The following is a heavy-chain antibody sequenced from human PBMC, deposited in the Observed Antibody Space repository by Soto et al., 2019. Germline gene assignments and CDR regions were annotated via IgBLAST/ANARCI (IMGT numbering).Heavy chain of an antibody. V-gene: IGHV2-5*02. CDR1: GFAVSANGVG. CDR2: IYWDGEE. CDR3: AHSVRGESWRGGIFYYFDY. J-gene: IGHJ4*02. Sequence: QITLKESGPTLVKPTETLTLTCIVSGFAVSANGVGVGWIRQPPGKALEWLALIYWDGEERYNPALRSRIIITKESYKHPVGLNLIYMDPVDTSTYFCAHSVRGESWRGGIFYYFDYWGKGTLVTVSS. D-gene: IGHD2-15*01.